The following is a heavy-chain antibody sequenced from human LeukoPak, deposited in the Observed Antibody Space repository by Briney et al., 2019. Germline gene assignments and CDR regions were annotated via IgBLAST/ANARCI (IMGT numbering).Heavy chain of an antibody. CDR3: ARDPWELLGIFDY. Sequence: GGSLRLSCAASELTFRNYAMHWVRQGPGKGLEWVAVISSDAKNKYYADSVKGRFTISRDSSKNTLYLQMNSLRAEDTAVYYCARDPWELLGIFDYWGQGTLVTVSS. CDR1: ELTFRNYA. CDR2: ISSDAKNK. D-gene: IGHD1-26*01. V-gene: IGHV3-30*04. J-gene: IGHJ4*02.